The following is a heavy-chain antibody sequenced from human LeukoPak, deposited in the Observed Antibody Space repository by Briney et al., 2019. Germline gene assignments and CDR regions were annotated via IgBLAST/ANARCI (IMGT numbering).Heavy chain of an antibody. CDR3: ARGSYDSSGRFDP. V-gene: IGHV1-2*02. D-gene: IGHD3-22*01. CDR2: INPNSGGT. J-gene: IGHJ5*02. CDR1: GYTFTGYY. Sequence: ASVKVSCKASGYTFTGYYMHWVRQAPGQGLEWMGWINPNSGGTNYAQKFQGRVTMTRDTFISTAYMELSRLRSDDTAVYYCARGSYDSSGRFDPWGQGTLVTVSS.